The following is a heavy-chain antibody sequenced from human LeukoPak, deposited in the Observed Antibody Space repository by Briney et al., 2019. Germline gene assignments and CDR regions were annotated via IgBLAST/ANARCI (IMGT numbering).Heavy chain of an antibody. CDR2: ISSSSSTI. V-gene: IGHV3-48*01. Sequence: GGSLRFSCAASGFTFSSYSMNWVRQAPGKGLEWVSYISSSSSTIYYADSVKGRFTISRDNAKNSLYLQMNSLRAEDTAVYYCASGGKPADYWGQGTLVTVSS. J-gene: IGHJ4*02. CDR1: GFTFSSYS. CDR3: ASGGKPADY.